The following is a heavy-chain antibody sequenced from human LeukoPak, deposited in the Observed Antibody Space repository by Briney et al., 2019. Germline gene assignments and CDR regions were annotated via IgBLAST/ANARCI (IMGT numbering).Heavy chain of an antibody. V-gene: IGHV4-59*01. Sequence: PSETLSLTCAVYGGSFSGYYWSWIRQPPGKGLEWIGYIYYSGSTNYNPSLKSRVTISVDTSKNQFSLKLSSVTAADTAVYYCARSSTSCYVCRPDAFDIWGQGTMVTVSS. J-gene: IGHJ3*02. CDR3: ARSSTSCYVCRPDAFDI. D-gene: IGHD2-2*01. CDR1: GGSFSGYY. CDR2: IYYSGST.